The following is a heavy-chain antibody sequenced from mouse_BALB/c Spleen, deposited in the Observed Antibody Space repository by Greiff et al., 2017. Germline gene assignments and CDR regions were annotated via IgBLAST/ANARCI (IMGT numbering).Heavy chain of an antibody. J-gene: IGHJ2*01. CDR1: SYTFTDYA. CDR3: ARGYGNYLDY. D-gene: IGHD2-1*01. Sequence: QVHVKQSGPELVRPGVSVKISCKGSSYTFTDYAMHWVKQSHAKSLEWIGVISTYYGNTNYNQKFKGKATMTVDKSSSTAYMELARLTSEDSAVYYCARGYGNYLDYWGQGTTLTVSS. V-gene: IGHV1-67*01. CDR2: ISTYYGNT.